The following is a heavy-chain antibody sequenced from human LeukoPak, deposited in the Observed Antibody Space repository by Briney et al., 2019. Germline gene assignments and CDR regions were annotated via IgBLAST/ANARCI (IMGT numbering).Heavy chain of an antibody. V-gene: IGHV1-69*13. D-gene: IGHD3-10*01. CDR3: ASIDTMVIKLYFYVMDV. Sequence: SMKVSCKASGGTFKNYAFSWVRQAPGQGLEWMGGIIPIVGSANYAQKFQGRVTITADESTRSAYMELSSLRSEDTAVYYCASIDTMVIKLYFYVMDVWGQGTTVTVSS. CDR1: GGTFKNYA. CDR2: IIPIVGSA. J-gene: IGHJ6*02.